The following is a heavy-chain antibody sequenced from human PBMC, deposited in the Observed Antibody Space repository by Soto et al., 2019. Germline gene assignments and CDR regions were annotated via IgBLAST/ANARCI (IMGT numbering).Heavy chain of an antibody. CDR3: AGGVGWGGGGCYWFDP. D-gene: IGHD2-15*01. Sequence: QVQLVESGGGVVQPGRSLRLSCAASGFTFSSYGMHWVRQAPGKGLEWVAVIWYDGSNKYYADSVKGRFTISRDNSKNTVELEMRGVGGGERGGDYWAGGVGWGGGGCYWFDPWGQGSLVTVSS. CDR2: IWYDGSNK. CDR1: GFTFSSYG. V-gene: IGHV3-33*01. J-gene: IGHJ5*02.